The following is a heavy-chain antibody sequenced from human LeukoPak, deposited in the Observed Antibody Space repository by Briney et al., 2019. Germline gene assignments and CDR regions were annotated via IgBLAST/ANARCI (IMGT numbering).Heavy chain of an antibody. CDR3: AKGYGGSCYHSDDL. V-gene: IGHV3-74*01. CDR2: IDPDGSTT. J-gene: IGHJ5*02. Sequence: PGGSLRLSCAASGFTLSSYWMHWVRQASGEGLVWVSRIDPDGSTTNYADSVKGRFTTSRDNAKNTLYLQMNSLRAEDTALYYCAKGYGGSCYHSDDLWGQGTLVTVSS. D-gene: IGHD2-15*01. CDR1: GFTLSSYW.